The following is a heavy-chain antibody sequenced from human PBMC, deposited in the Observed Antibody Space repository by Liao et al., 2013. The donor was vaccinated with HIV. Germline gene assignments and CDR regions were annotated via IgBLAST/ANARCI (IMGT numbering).Heavy chain of an antibody. J-gene: IGHJ4*02. D-gene: IGHD3-10*01. CDR3: ARETTRGVIDY. Sequence: QVQLQQWGAGLLKPSETLSLTCAVYGESFSGYFWSWIRQPPGKGLEWIGKINQSGGTKYNPSLKSRVTISLETSKNQFSLKLSSLTAADTALYFCARETTRGVIDYWGQGDLVTVSS. CDR1: GESFSGYF. V-gene: IGHV4-34*02. CDR2: INQSGGT.